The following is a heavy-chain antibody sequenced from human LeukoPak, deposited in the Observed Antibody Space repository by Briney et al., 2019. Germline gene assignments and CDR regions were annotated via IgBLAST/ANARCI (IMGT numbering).Heavy chain of an antibody. CDR2: IYYSGST. J-gene: IGHJ3*02. V-gene: IGHV4-59*11. Sequence: PSETLSLTCTVSGGSISSRYWSWIRQPPGKGLEWIGYIYYSGSTNYNPSLKSRVTISVDTSKNQFSLKLSSVTAADTAVYYCARDYYDSSGQPRDAFDIWGQGTMVTVSS. D-gene: IGHD3-22*01. CDR3: ARDYYDSSGQPRDAFDI. CDR1: GGSISSRY.